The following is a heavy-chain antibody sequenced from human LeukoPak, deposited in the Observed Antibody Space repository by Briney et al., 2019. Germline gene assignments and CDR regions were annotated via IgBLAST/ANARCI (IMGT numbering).Heavy chain of an antibody. CDR1: GFTVGKKY. CDR2: IYSGGKT. D-gene: IGHD6-13*01. CDR3: GVYRSLDY. J-gene: IGHJ4*02. V-gene: IGHV3-53*01. Sequence: GGSLRLSHAASGFTVGKKYMGCVRQAPGKGLEWVSLIYSGGKTYYADSVKGRFTISRDNSKNTLLLQMNSLRAEGTAVYYCGVYRSLDYWGQGTLVTVSS.